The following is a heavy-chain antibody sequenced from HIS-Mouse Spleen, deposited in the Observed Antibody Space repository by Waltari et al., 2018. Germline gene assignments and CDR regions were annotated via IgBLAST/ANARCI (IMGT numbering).Heavy chain of an antibody. CDR2: ISYDGSNK. Sequence: QVQLVESGGGVVQPGRSLRLSWAASGFTFSRLAMRWARRAPGKGLEWVAVISYDGSNKYYADSVKGRFTISRDNSKNTLYLQMNSLRAEDTAVYYCARASVVGSGHFDYWGQGTLVTVSS. V-gene: IGHV3-30-3*01. CDR3: ARASVVGSGHFDY. D-gene: IGHD6-19*01. CDR1: GFTFSRLA. J-gene: IGHJ4*01.